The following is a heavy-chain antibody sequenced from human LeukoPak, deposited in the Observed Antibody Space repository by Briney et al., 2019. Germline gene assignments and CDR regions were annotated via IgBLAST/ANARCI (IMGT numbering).Heavy chain of an antibody. CDR1: GGSISSNSYY. CDR2: MYYSGTT. CDR3: ARVSNWFDP. Sequence: SETLSLTCTVSGGSISSNSYYWGWIRQPPGKGLEWIGSMYYSGTTYYNPSLKSRVTISIDTSKNQFSLKLRSVTAADTAVYYCARVSNWFDPWGQGTLATVSS. V-gene: IGHV4-39*07. J-gene: IGHJ5*02.